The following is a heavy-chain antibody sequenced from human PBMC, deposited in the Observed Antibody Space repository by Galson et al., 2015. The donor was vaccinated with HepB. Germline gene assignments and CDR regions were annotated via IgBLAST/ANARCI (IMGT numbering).Heavy chain of an antibody. Sequence: SLRLSCAASGFTLSDYYMSWVRQDPGKGLEWISYISSSSVTICYSDSVKGRFTISRDNAKNSLYLQMDSLRAEDTAVYYCARNRPLDYWGQGTLVTVSS. CDR2: ISSSSVTI. CDR1: GFTLSDYY. J-gene: IGHJ4*02. CDR3: ARNRPLDY. V-gene: IGHV3-11*01.